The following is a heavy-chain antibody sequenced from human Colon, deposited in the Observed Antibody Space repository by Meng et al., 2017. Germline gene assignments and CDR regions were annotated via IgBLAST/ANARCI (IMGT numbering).Heavy chain of an antibody. V-gene: IGHV4-4*02. D-gene: IGHD6-19*01. CDR3: ASSSGWWRLDS. CDR1: GISISSATY. Sequence: HVQLQESGPGLVKPSGTLSLTCAVSGISISSATYWSWVRQPPGKGLEWIGESYHSGSTNYNPSLKSRVTISVDKSKNQFSLILTSVTAADTAVYYCASSSGWWRLDSWGQGTLVTVSS. CDR2: SYHSGST. J-gene: IGHJ4*02.